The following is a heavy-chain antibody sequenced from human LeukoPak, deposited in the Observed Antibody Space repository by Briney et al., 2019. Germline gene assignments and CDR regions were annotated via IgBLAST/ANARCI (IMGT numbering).Heavy chain of an antibody. CDR3: ARGPPNWGYDY. D-gene: IGHD7-27*01. J-gene: IGHJ4*02. V-gene: IGHV3-23*01. CDR1: GFTFSSYA. CDR2: ISGSGDST. Sequence: GSLRLSCAASGFTFSSYAMSWVRQAPGKGLEWVSGISGSGDSTYYADSVKGRFAISRDNSKNTLHLQMNSLRADDTAVYYCARGPPNWGYDYWGPGTLVTVSS.